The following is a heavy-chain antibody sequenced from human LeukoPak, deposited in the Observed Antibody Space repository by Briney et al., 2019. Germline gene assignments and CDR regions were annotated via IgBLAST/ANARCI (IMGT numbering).Heavy chain of an antibody. J-gene: IGHJ4*02. V-gene: IGHV3-48*03. CDR3: AKDTHYYDSSGYYSYFDY. CDR2: ISSSGSTI. Sequence: GGSLRLSCAASGFTFSSYEMNWVRQAPGKGLEWVSYISSSGSTIYYADSVKGRFTISRDNAKNTLYLQMNSLRAEDTAVYYCAKDTHYYDSSGYYSYFDYWGQGTLVTVSS. CDR1: GFTFSSYE. D-gene: IGHD3-22*01.